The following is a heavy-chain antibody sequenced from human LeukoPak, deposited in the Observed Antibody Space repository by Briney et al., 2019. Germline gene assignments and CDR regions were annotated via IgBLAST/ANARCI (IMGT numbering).Heavy chain of an antibody. CDR1: GYTFTAYY. Sequence: ASVKVSCKASGYTFTAYYMHWVRQAPGQGLEWMGRINPNSGGTNYAQKFQGGVTMTRDTSISTAYMDLSRLRSDDTAVYYCSRVVGECSSTSCYGGYAFDIWGQGTMVTVSS. CDR2: INPNSGGT. J-gene: IGHJ3*02. CDR3: SRVVGECSSTSCYGGYAFDI. V-gene: IGHV1-2*06. D-gene: IGHD2-2*01.